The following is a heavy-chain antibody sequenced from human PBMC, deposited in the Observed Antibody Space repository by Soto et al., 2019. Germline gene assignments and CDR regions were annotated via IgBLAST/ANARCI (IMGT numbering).Heavy chain of an antibody. CDR1: GYTFTSYA. J-gene: IGHJ4*02. V-gene: IGHV1-3*01. CDR2: INAGNGNT. D-gene: IGHD3-3*01. CDR3: ARDPAGYYDFWSGYSS. Sequence: ASXKVSCKSSGYTFTSYAMHCVRQPPGQRLEWMGWINAGNGNTKYSQKFQGRVTITRDTSASTAYMELSSLRSEHTAVYYCARDPAGYYDFWSGYSSWGQGTLVTVSS.